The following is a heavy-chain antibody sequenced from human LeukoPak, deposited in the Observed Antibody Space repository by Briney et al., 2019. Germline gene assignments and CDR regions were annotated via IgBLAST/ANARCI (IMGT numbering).Heavy chain of an antibody. Sequence: GSLRLSCAASGFTFSSYSMNWVRQAPGKGLEWVSYISSSSSTIYCADSVKGRFTISRDNSKNTLYLQMNSLRAEDTAVYYCAKGTTVIRGGWFDPWGQGTLVTVSS. CDR3: AKGTTVIRGGWFDP. CDR1: GFTFSSYS. J-gene: IGHJ5*02. CDR2: ISSSSSTI. D-gene: IGHD4-17*01. V-gene: IGHV3-48*01.